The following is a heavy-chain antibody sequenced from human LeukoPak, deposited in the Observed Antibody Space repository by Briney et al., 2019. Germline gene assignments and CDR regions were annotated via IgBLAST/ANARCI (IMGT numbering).Heavy chain of an antibody. CDR3: ARDLLLTGTTSGNWFDP. CDR1: GYTFTGYY. CDR2: INPNSGGT. D-gene: IGHD1-7*01. J-gene: IGHJ5*02. Sequence: ASVKVSCKASGYTFTGYYMHWVRQAPGQGLEWKGWINPNSGGTNYAQKFQGRVTMTRDTSISTAYMELSRLRSDDTAVYYCARDLLLTGTTSGNWFDPWGQGTLVTVSS. V-gene: IGHV1-2*02.